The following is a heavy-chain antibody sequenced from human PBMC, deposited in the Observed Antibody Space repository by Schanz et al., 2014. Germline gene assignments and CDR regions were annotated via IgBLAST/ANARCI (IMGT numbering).Heavy chain of an antibody. V-gene: IGHV3-23*01. J-gene: IGHJ4*02. CDR3: ARDSGSHYLVDY. Sequence: EVQVLESGEGLVEAGGSLRLACAASGFNFNTYAMSWVRQAPGKGLEWVSSIVGGGGRTYYADSVRGRFTISRDNAKNSLYLQMNSLRAEDTAVYYCARDSGSHYLVDYWGQGTLVTVSS. D-gene: IGHD1-26*01. CDR1: GFNFNTYA. CDR2: IVGGGGRT.